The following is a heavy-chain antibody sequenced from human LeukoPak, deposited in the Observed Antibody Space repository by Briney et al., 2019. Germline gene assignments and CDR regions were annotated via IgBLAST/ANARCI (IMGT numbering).Heavy chain of an antibody. V-gene: IGHV4-4*02. Sequence: SGTLSLTCAVSGGSISKTNWWSWVRQSPGTGLEWIGEIWHSGYTNYNPSLKSRVTISVDTSKNQFSLRLTSVTAADTAVYYCARGGYYYGSGSYYPFDYWGQGTLVTVSS. CDR1: GGSISKTNW. CDR3: ARGGYYYGSGSYYPFDY. D-gene: IGHD3-10*01. CDR2: IWHSGYT. J-gene: IGHJ4*02.